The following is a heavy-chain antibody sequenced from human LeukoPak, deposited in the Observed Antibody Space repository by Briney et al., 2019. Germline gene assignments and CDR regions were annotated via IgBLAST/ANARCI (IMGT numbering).Heavy chain of an antibody. CDR2: ISYDGSNK. Sequence: GGSLRLSCAASGFTFSSYAMHWVRQAPGKGLEWVAVISYDGSNKYYADSVKGRFTISRDNSKNTLYLQMNSLRAEDTAVYYCARDSSGYPCYWGQGTLVTVSS. CDR3: ARDSSGYPCY. D-gene: IGHD3-22*01. CDR1: GFTFSSYA. V-gene: IGHV3-30-3*01. J-gene: IGHJ4*02.